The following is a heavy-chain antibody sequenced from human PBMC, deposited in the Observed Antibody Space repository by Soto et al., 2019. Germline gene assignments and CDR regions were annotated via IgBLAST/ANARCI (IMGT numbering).Heavy chain of an antibody. CDR3: ARLYPEQQAYDY. V-gene: IGHV1-46*03. Sequence: ASVKVSCKASGYTFTSYYMHWVRQAPGQGLEWMGIINPSGGSTSYAQKFQGRVTMTRDTSTSTVYMELSSLRSEDTAVYYCARLYPEQQAYDYWGQGTLVTGSS. D-gene: IGHD6-13*01. J-gene: IGHJ4*02. CDR2: INPSGGST. CDR1: GYTFTSYY.